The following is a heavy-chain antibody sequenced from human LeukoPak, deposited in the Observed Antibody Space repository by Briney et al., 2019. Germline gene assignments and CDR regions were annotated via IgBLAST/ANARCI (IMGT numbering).Heavy chain of an antibody. CDR3: AKAATVTTPEDY. D-gene: IGHD4-17*01. V-gene: IGHV3-23*01. CDR1: GVTFSSYA. J-gene: IGHJ4*02. Sequence: GGSLRLSWAASGVTFSSYAVSWVRQAPGKGLEWVSAISGSGGSTYYADSVKGRFTISRDNSKNTLYLQMNSLRAEDTAVYYCAKAATVTTPEDYWGQGTLVTVSS. CDR2: ISGSGGST.